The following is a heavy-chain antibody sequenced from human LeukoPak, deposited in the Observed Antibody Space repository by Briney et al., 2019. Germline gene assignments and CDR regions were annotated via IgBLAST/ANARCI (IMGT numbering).Heavy chain of an antibody. J-gene: IGHJ4*02. CDR3: AKDFHAGVGANPFDY. D-gene: IGHD1-26*01. CDR2: ISSSSSYI. CDR1: GFTFSSYS. Sequence: GGSLRLSCAASGFTFSSYSMNWVRQAPGKGLEWVSSISSSSSYIYYADSVKGRFTISRDNAKNSLYLQMNSLRAEDTAVYYCAKDFHAGVGANPFDYWGQGTLVTVSS. V-gene: IGHV3-21*04.